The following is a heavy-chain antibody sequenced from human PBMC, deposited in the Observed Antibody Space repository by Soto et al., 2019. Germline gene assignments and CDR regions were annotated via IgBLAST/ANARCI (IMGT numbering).Heavy chain of an antibody. J-gene: IGHJ3*02. CDR1: GYSFTSYW. V-gene: IGHV5-51*01. Sequence: GESLKISCKGSGYSFTSYWIGWVRQMPGKGLEWMGIIYPGDSDTRYSPSFQGQVTISADKSISTAYLQMNSLRADDTAVYYCAKDATAVNGVWDPFDMWGQGTEVTVSS. CDR2: IYPGDSDT. D-gene: IGHD2-8*01. CDR3: AKDATAVNGVWDPFDM.